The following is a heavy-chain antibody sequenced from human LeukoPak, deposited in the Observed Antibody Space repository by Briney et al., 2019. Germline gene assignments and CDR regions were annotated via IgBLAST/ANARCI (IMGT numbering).Heavy chain of an antibody. D-gene: IGHD1-26*01. CDR3: ARYYLRGSYYVDRWFDP. Sequence: GGSLRLSCAASGFTFSSYSMNWVRQAPGKGLEWVSSISSSSSYIYYADSVKGRFTISRDNAKNSLYLQMNSLRAEDTAVYYCARYYLRGSYYVDRWFDPWGQGTLVTVSS. V-gene: IGHV3-21*04. CDR2: ISSSSSYI. CDR1: GFTFSSYS. J-gene: IGHJ5*02.